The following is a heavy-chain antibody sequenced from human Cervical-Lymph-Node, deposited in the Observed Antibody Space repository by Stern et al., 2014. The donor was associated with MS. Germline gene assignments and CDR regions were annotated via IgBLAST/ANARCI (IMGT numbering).Heavy chain of an antibody. Sequence: VQLVESGPGLVKPSGTLSLTCTVSGGSISSYYWSWIRQPPGKGLEWIGDIYYSGSTNYNPSLKSRVTISVDTSKNQFSLKLSSVTAADTAVYYCARSGTSAYYYYYGMDVWGQGTTVTVSS. CDR2: IYYSGST. CDR3: ARSGTSAYYYYYGMDV. CDR1: GGSISSYY. D-gene: IGHD2-15*01. J-gene: IGHJ6*02. V-gene: IGHV4-59*01.